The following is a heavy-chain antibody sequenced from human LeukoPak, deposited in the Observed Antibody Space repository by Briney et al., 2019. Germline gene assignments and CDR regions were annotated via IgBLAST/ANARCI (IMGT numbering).Heavy chain of an antibody. CDR3: AKAYDTSGWYPDY. D-gene: IGHD6-19*01. J-gene: IGHJ4*02. CDR2: ISSDGSVT. Sequence: PGGSLRLSCAASGFTFSTSGMHWVRQAPGKGPEWVAIISSDGSVTSYADSVKGRFTISRDNSEHTLYLQMNSLRADDTAVYFCAKAYDTSGWYPDYWGRGTLVTVSS. V-gene: IGHV3-30*18. CDR1: GFTFSTSG.